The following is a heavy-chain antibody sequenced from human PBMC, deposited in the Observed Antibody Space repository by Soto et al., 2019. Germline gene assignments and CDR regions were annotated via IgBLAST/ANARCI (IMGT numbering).Heavy chain of an antibody. CDR2: MNVNSGNT. V-gene: IGHV1-8*01. CDR3: ARGRRGSRFDNYFYYMDV. CDR1: GYTLSAYD. Sequence: ASVKVSCKPSGYTLSAYDFIWVRQAAGQGLEWMGWMNVNSGNTGYAEKFQGRLTATSDTATSTAYMELSNLRPEDTAVYYCARGRRGSRFDNYFYYMDVWGKGTAVTVSS. J-gene: IGHJ6*03. D-gene: IGHD6-13*01.